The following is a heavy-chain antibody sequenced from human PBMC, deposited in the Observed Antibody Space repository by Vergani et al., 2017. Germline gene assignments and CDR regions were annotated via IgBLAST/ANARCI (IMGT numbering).Heavy chain of an antibody. CDR3: ARVGYYDSSGYET. V-gene: IGHV4-34*01. Sequence: QVQLQQWGAGLLKPSETLSLTCAVYGGSFSGYYWSWIRQPPGKGLEWFGEINHSGSTNYNPSLKSRVTISVDTSKNQFSLKLSCVTAADTAVYYCARVGYYDSSGYETWGQGTLVTVSS. D-gene: IGHD3-22*01. CDR1: GGSFSGYY. J-gene: IGHJ4*02. CDR2: INHSGST.